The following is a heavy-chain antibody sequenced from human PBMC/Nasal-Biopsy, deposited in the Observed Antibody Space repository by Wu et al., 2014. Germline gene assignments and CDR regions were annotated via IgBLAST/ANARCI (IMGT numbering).Heavy chain of an antibody. J-gene: IGHJ6*02. D-gene: IGHD4/OR15-4a*01. CDR1: GYSLTELS. V-gene: IGHV1-24*01. Sequence: KVSCKVYGYSLTELSVHWVRQAPGKGLEWMGGFNLEDGATFYAQGLQGRVTMTEDTFTETAYLELNSLGFDDTAVYYCAIDSLGVANSYYQYAFDVWGQGTTVTVSS. CDR3: AIDSLGVANSYYQYAFDV. CDR2: FNLEDGAT.